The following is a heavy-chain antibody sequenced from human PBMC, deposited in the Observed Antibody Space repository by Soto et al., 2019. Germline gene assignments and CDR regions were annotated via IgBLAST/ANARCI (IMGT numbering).Heavy chain of an antibody. CDR3: ARLVDYYGSGSYYKRYYYYYYGMDV. V-gene: IGHV4-59*05. CDR1: GGSIXSYY. J-gene: IGHJ6*02. CDR2: IYYSGST. D-gene: IGHD3-10*01. Sequence: SETLSLTCTVSGGSIXSYYWXXXXXXXXXGLXXXGXIYYSGSTYYNPSLKSRVTISVDTSKNQFSLKLSSVAAADTAVYYCARLVDYYGSGSYYKRYYYYYYGMDVWGQGTTVTVSS.